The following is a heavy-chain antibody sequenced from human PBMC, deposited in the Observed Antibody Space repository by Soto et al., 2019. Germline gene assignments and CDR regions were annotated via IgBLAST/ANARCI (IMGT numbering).Heavy chain of an antibody. V-gene: IGHV1-2*02. CDR2: INPNSGGT. J-gene: IGHJ6*02. D-gene: IGHD3-3*01. CDR1: GYSFTGYY. CDR3: ARAGRYDYDFWSGTLGLDV. Sequence: ASVKVSCKASGYSFTGYYMHWVRQAPGQGLEWMGWINPNSGGTNYAQKFQGRVTMTRDTSISTAYMELSRPRTDDNVAYYCARAGRYDYDFWSGTLGLDVWGQGSTGTGFS.